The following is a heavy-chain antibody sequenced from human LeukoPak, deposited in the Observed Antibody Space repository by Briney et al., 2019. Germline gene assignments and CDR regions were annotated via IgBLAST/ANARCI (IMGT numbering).Heavy chain of an antibody. CDR1: GFAFSNYA. CDR2: ISNSGSNT. CDR3: AKVLPYYYYYVMDV. V-gene: IGHV3-23*01. Sequence: PGGSLRLSCVASGFAFSNYAMSWVRQTPGKGLEWVSVISNSGSNTYYADSVKGRFTISRDNSKNTLYLQMNSLRAEDTAVYYCAKVLPYYYYYVMDVWGQGTTVTVSS. J-gene: IGHJ6*02. D-gene: IGHD2-2*01.